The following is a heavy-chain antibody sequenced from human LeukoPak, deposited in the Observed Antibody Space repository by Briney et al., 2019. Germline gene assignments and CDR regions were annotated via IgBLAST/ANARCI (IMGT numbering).Heavy chain of an antibody. CDR2: IYYSGST. V-gene: IGHV4-39*07. CDR1: GGSISSSSYY. CDR3: ASSYYDILTGYSHDY. J-gene: IGHJ4*02. D-gene: IGHD3-9*01. Sequence: SETLSLTCTVSGGSISSSSYYWGWIRQPPGKGLEWIGSIYYSGSTYYNPSLKSRVTMSVDTSKNQFSLKLSSVTAADTAVYYCASSYYDILTGYSHDYWGQGTLVTVSS.